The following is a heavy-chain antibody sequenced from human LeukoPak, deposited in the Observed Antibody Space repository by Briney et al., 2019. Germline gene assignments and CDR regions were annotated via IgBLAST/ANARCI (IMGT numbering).Heavy chain of an antibody. Sequence: GGSLTLSCAASGFTLSSHAMSWARQAPGKALEWVAVIWYEGSKKYYADSVKGRFTISRDNSKNTLYLQMNSLRAEDTAVYYCAREGYYYDSSGYHFDYWGQGTLVTVSS. D-gene: IGHD3-22*01. CDR3: AREGYYYDSSGYHFDY. V-gene: IGHV3-33*08. CDR2: IWYEGSKK. J-gene: IGHJ4*02. CDR1: GFTLSSHA.